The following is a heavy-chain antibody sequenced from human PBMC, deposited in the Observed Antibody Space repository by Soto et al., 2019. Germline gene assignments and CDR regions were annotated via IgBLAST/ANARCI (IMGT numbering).Heavy chain of an antibody. CDR1: GYSISSGYY. D-gene: IGHD2-2*01. CDR3: ARDRHCSSTSCPADWFDP. V-gene: IGHV4-38-2*02. Sequence: LSLTCAVSGYSISSGYYWGWIRQPPGKGLEWIGSIYHSGSTYYNPSLKSRVTISVDTSKNQFSLKLSSVTAADTAVYYCARDRHCSSTSCPADWFDPWGQGTLVTVSS. J-gene: IGHJ5*02. CDR2: IYHSGST.